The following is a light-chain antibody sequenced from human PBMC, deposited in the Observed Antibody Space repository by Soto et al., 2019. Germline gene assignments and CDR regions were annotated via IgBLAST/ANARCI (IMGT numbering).Light chain of an antibody. CDR3: AAWDDSLNGHYV. Sequence: QSVLNNPLSASGTHGQRVTISCSGSSSNIGSNTVNWYQQLPGTAPKLLIYSNNQRPSGVPDRFSGSKSGTSASLAISGLQSEDEADYYCAAWDDSLNGHYVFGTGTKVTVL. J-gene: IGLJ1*01. V-gene: IGLV1-44*01. CDR2: SNN. CDR1: SSNIGSNT.